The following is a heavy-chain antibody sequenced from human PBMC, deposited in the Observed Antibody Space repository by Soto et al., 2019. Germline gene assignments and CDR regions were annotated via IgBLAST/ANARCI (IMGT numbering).Heavy chain of an antibody. CDR1: GFTFSNYD. CDR3: ARPLKVVPAVDPFDY. J-gene: IGHJ4*02. V-gene: IGHV3-23*01. CDR2: ISGSGGTT. Sequence: GGSLRLSCAASGFTFSNYDMSWVRQAPGKGLEWVSGISGSGGTTYYADSVKGRFTISRDNSKNTLYLQMNSLRAEDTAVYYCARPLKVVPAVDPFDYWGQGTLVTVSS. D-gene: IGHD2-2*01.